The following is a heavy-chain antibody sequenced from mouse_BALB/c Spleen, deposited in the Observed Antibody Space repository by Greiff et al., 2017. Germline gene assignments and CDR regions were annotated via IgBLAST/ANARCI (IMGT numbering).Heavy chain of an antibody. D-gene: IGHD6-1*01. V-gene: IGHV5-6-5*01. J-gene: IGHJ4*01. CDR2: ISSGGST. Sequence: EVQLVESGGGLVQPGGSRKLSCAASGFTFSSYAMSWVRQTPEKRLEWVASISSGGSTYYPDSVKGRFTISRDNARNILYLEMSSLRSEDTAMYYCARCLISMDYWGQGTSVTVSS. CDR3: ARCLISMDY. CDR1: GFTFSSYA.